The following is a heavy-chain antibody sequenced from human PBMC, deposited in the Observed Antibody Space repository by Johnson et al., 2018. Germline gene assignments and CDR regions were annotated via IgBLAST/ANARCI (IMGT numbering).Heavy chain of an antibody. D-gene: IGHD6-13*01. J-gene: IGHJ3*02. CDR2: ISYDGSNK. Sequence: QVQLVESGGGVVQPGRSXRLSCAASGFTFSSYARHWVRQAPGKGLEWVAGISYDGSNKYYAASVKCRFTISRDNSKNTLYLPMNTLRAEATAVYSCARDSCAYSSSCQKVAFDIWGQGTMVTVSS. CDR1: GFTFSSYA. V-gene: IGHV3-30-3*01. CDR3: ARDSCAYSSSCQKVAFDI.